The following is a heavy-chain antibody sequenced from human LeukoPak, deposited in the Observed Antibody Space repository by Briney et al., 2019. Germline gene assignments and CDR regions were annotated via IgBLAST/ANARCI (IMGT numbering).Heavy chain of an antibody. V-gene: IGHV1-69*13. CDR3: ARVRESWLVRVTMFRGAFKSFDS. CDR1: GGTFRSYG. D-gene: IGHD3-10*01. Sequence: SVKVSCKASGGTFRSYGISWVRQAPGQGLEWMGGTTPISGTANYAQNFQGRVTITADESTSTAYMELSSLRSEDTAVYYCARVRESWLVRVTMFRGAFKSFDSWGQGTLVTVSS. J-gene: IGHJ5*01. CDR2: TTPISGTA.